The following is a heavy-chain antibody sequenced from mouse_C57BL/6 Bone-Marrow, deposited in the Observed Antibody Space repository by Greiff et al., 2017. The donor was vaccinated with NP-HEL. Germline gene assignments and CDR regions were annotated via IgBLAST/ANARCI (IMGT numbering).Heavy chain of an antibody. Sequence: VQLQQPGAELVKPGASVKMSCKASGYTFTSYWITWVKQRPGQGLEWIGDIYPGSGSTNYNEKFKSKATLTVVTSSSTAYMQLSSLTSEDSAVYYCARNWDWYFDVWGTGTTVTVSS. CDR3: ARNWDWYFDV. CDR2: IYPGSGST. D-gene: IGHD4-1*01. J-gene: IGHJ1*03. CDR1: GYTFTSYW. V-gene: IGHV1-55*01.